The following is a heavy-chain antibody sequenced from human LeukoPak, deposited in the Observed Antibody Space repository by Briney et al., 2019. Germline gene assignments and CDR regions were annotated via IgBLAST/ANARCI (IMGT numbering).Heavy chain of an antibody. CDR2: ISYHGSIK. V-gene: IGHV3-30-3*01. J-gene: IGHJ5*02. D-gene: IGHD2-2*01. Sequence: GGSLRLSCAASGFTFNTHAMHWVRQAPGKGLEWVALISYHGSIKYYAGSVKGRFSISRDNSKNTLYLQMSSVRTEDTAVYYCARYRSKNYSCDLWAQGTLDSVSS. CDR1: GFTFNTHA. CDR3: ARYRSKNYSCDL.